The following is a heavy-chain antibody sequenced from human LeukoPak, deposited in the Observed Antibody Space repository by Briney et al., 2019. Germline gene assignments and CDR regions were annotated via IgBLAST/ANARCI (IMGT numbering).Heavy chain of an antibody. J-gene: IGHJ4*02. CDR1: GFTFTSSA. Sequence: ASVKVSCEASGFTFTSSAMQWVRQARGQRLEWIGWIVVGSGNTNYAQKFQERVTITRDMSTSTAYMELSSLRSEDTAVYYCAARGYDSSGYYYFDYWGQGTLVTVSS. D-gene: IGHD3-22*01. V-gene: IGHV1-58*02. CDR3: AARGYDSSGYYYFDY. CDR2: IVVGSGNT.